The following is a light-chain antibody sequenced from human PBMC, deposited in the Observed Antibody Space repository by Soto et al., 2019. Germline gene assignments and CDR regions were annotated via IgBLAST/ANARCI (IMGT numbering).Light chain of an antibody. V-gene: IGKV3-15*01. CDR2: GAS. CDR3: QQDNNWPRALT. Sequence: EIVMSQSPATLSVSPGERVTLSCRASQSVSSYLAWYQQKPGQAPRLLIYGASTRATGIPARFSGSGSGTEFTLTISSLQSEDFAVYYCQQDNNWPRALTFGGGTKVDIK. CDR1: QSVSSY. J-gene: IGKJ4*01.